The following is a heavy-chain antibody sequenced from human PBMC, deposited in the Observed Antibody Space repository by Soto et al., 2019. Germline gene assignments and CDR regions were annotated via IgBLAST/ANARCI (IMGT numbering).Heavy chain of an antibody. Sequence: QVQLVESGGGVVQPGRSLRLSCAASGFTFSSYNIHWVRQAPGKGLEWVAAISYHGTTTYYAQSVKGRFTISRDNFKNTLSLQMNSLRAEDTAVYHYAREYDALDVWGQGTAVIVSS. V-gene: IGHV3-30-3*01. CDR2: ISYHGTTT. J-gene: IGHJ6*02. CDR3: AREYDALDV. CDR1: GFTFSSYN.